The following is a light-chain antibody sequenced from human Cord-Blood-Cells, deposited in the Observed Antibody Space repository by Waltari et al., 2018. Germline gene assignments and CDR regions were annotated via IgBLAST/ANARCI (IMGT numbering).Light chain of an antibody. CDR3: QSADSSGTYWV. J-gene: IGLJ3*02. CDR2: KDS. V-gene: IGLV3-25*03. CDR1: ALPKQY. Sequence: SYELTQPPSVSVPAGQTARITCSGDALPKQYAYWYQQKPGQAPVLVIYKDSERPSGIPERFSGSSSGKTVTLTISGVQAEDEADYYCQSADSSGTYWVFGGGTKLTVL.